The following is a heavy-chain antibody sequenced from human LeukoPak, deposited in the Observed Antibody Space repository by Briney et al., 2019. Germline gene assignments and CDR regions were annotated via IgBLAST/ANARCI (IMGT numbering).Heavy chain of an antibody. J-gene: IGHJ5*02. CDR2: ISSSSSYI. D-gene: IGHD6-19*01. CDR1: GFTFSSYS. V-gene: IGHV3-21*01. Sequence: GGSLRLSCAASGFTFSSYSMNWVRQAPGKGLEWVSSISSSSSYIYYADSVKGRFTISRDNAKNSLYPQMNSLRAEDTAVYYCAKEESDTSGWNWFDPWGQGTLVTVSS. CDR3: AKEESDTSGWNWFDP.